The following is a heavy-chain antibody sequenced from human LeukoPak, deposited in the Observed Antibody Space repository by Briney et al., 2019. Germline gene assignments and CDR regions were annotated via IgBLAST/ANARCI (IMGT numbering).Heavy chain of an antibody. CDR3: ARRKVVSAYYYGMDV. J-gene: IGHJ6*02. CDR1: GFTINSQY. D-gene: IGHD2-2*01. V-gene: IGHV3-66*01. CDR2: IYTGGTT. Sequence: GGSLRLSCAASGFTINSQYMSWVRQAPGKGLEWVSFIYTGGTTHYADSVKGRFTISRDNAKNTLYLQMNSLRAEDTAVYYCARRKVVSAYYYGMDVWGQGTTVTVSS.